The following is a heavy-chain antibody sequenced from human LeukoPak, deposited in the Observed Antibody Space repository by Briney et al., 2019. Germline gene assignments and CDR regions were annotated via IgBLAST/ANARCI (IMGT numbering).Heavy chain of an antibody. CDR1: GYTLTGYY. D-gene: IGHD5-18*01. J-gene: IGHJ4*02. V-gene: IGHV1-2*02. CDR2: MNPNSGGT. CDR3: ARDPYSNYFDY. Sequence: ASVKVSCKASGYTLTGYYMHWVRQAPGQGLEWMGWMNPNSGGTKYAQKFQGRVTMTRDTSISAAYMELSRLRSDDTAVYYCARDPYSNYFDYWGQGTLVTVSS.